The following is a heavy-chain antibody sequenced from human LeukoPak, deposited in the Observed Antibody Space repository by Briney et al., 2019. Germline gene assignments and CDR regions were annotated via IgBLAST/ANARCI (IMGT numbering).Heavy chain of an antibody. Sequence: PSETLSLTCAVYGGSFSGYYWSWIRQPPGKGLEWIGEINHSGSTNYNPSLKSRVTISVDTSKNQFSLKLSSVTAADTAVYYCARFLIRYFDWDPQRWFDPWGQGTLVTVSS. V-gene: IGHV4-34*01. J-gene: IGHJ5*02. CDR2: INHSGST. D-gene: IGHD3-9*01. CDR1: GGSFSGYY. CDR3: ARFLIRYFDWDPQRWFDP.